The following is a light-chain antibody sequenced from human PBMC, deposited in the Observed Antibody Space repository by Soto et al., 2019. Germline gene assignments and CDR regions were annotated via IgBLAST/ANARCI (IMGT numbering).Light chain of an antibody. V-gene: IGLV2-23*01. CDR3: CSYTGSRTYV. J-gene: IGLJ3*02. Sequence: QSVLTQPASVSGSPGQSITISCTGSSSDVGTYNLVSWYQQHPGKVPKLMIYEGTKRPSGVSDRISASKSGTTASLTISGLQAEDEAQYYCCSYTGSRTYVFGGGTKVTVL. CDR2: EGT. CDR1: SSDVGTYNL.